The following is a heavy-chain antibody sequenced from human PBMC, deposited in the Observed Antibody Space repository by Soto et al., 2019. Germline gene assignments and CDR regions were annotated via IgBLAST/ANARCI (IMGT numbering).Heavy chain of an antibody. CDR1: GFTFSNYW. CDR3: ARGDCVGGPCYSLAGSFYYYMDV. V-gene: IGHV3-74*01. J-gene: IGHJ6*03. CDR2: INSDGGVS. Sequence: EVQLVESGGGLVQPGGSLRLSCAASGFTFSNYWMYWVRQAPGKGLVWVSRINSDGGVSSYADSVKGRLTISRDNVKNTLYLQMNSLRAEDTAVYYCARGDCVGGPCYSLAGSFYYYMDVWGKGTTVTVS. D-gene: IGHD2-15*01.